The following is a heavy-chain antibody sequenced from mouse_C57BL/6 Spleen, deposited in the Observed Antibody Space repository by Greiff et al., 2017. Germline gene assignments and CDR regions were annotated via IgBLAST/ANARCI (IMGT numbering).Heavy chain of an antibody. Sequence: VQLQQPGTELVKPGASVKLSCKASGYSFTSYWMHWVKQRPGQGLEWIGNINPSNGGTNYNEKFKSKATLTVDKSSSTPSMPLSSLTSEDSAVYSCARSSSCGSSCYWYFDVWGKGTTVTGSS. CDR3: ARSSSCGSSCYWYFDV. CDR2: INPSNGGT. V-gene: IGHV1-53*01. J-gene: IGHJ1*03. CDR1: GYSFTSYW. D-gene: IGHD1-1*01.